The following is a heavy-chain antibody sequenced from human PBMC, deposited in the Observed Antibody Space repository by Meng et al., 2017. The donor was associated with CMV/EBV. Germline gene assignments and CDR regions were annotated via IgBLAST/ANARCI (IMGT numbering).Heavy chain of an antibody. CDR3: ARDLSDIVVVPAALNYFDY. CDR2: INPNSGGT. CDR1: GYTFTSYG. D-gene: IGHD2-2*01. Sequence: ASVKVSCKASGYTFTSYGISWVRQAPGQGLEWMGWINPNSGGTNYAQKFQGRVTMTRDTSISTAYMELSRLRSDDTAVYYCARDLSDIVVVPAALNYFDYWGQGTLVTVSS. V-gene: IGHV1-2*02. J-gene: IGHJ4*02.